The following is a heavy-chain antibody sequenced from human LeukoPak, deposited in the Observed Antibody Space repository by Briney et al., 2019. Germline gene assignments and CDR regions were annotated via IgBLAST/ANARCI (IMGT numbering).Heavy chain of an antibody. D-gene: IGHD4-11*01. CDR1: GFTFSNYG. V-gene: IGHV3-30*18. CDR3: AKERRDYRLDY. Sequence: GRSLRLSCAASGFTFSNYGIHWVRQAPGKGLEWVAVISYDGSNKYYADSVKGRFTISRDNSKNTLYLQMNSLRAEDTAVYYCAKERRDYRLDYWGQGTLVTVSS. J-gene: IGHJ4*02. CDR2: ISYDGSNK.